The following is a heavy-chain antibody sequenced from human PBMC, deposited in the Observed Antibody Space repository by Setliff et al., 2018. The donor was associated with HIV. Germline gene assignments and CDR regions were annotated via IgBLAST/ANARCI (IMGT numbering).Heavy chain of an antibody. J-gene: IGHJ4*02. D-gene: IGHD6-13*01. Sequence: PSETLSLTCSVSGDSISAYYWTWIRQSPGKGLEWIGWIYKNGNTNYNPSLTSRLTISVDTSKNQFSLKLSSVTAADTAVYYCAARKLSAAAFDDWGQGSLVTVS. CDR2: IYKNGNT. V-gene: IGHV4-4*09. CDR3: AARKLSAAAFDD. CDR1: GDSISAYY.